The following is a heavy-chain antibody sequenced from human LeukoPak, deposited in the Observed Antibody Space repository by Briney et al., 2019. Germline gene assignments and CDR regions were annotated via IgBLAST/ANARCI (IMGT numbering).Heavy chain of an antibody. CDR2: INAYNGDT. J-gene: IGHJ4*02. V-gene: IGHV1-18*01. CDR1: NYTFTSYG. CDR3: ARDGSGVWFDY. Sequence: ASVKVSCKASNYTFTSYGISWVRQAPGQGLEWMAWINAYNGDTNYAQKFQGRVTLTTDTSTSTTYMELRSLRSDDTAVYYCARDGSGVWFDYWGQGTLVTVSS. D-gene: IGHD3-10*01.